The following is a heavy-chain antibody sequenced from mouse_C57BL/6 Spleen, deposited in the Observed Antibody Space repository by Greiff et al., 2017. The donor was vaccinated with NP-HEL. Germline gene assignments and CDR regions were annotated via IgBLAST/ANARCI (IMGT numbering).Heavy chain of an antibody. Sequence: EVKVVESGEGLVKPGGSLKLSCAASGFTFSSYAMSWVRQTPEKRLEWVAYISSGGDYIYYADTVKGRFTISRDNARNTLYLQMSSLKSEDTAMYYCTRVGGYRTWYFDVWGTGTTVTVSS. D-gene: IGHD1-1*02. V-gene: IGHV5-9-1*02. J-gene: IGHJ1*03. CDR3: TRVGGYRTWYFDV. CDR1: GFTFSSYA. CDR2: ISSGGDYI.